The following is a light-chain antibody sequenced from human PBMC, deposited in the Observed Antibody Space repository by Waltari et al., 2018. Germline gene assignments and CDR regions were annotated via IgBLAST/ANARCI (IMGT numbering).Light chain of an antibody. J-gene: IGLJ2*01. CDR3: CSYAGSSTHVL. CDR1: SSDVGGYNY. V-gene: IGLV2-23*02. CDR2: DVS. Sequence: QSALTQPASVSGSPGQSITIPRTGTSSDVGGYNYVTWYQQYPDKAPKLMIYDVSKRPSGVSNRFSGSKSGNTASLTISGLQAEDEADYYCCSYAGSSTHVLFGGGTKLTVL.